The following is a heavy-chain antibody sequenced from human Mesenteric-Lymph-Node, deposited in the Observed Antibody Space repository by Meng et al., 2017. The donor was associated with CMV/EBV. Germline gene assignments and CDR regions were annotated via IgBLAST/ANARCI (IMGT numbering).Heavy chain of an antibody. V-gene: IGHV2-5*01. CDR3: AHIGYGDDDVSSFDP. CDR2: IYWNEDE. Sequence: SGPTLVTPTQTLTLTCTFSGFLLTTPAAGVGWIRPPPRKALQWLASIYWNEDERYSPSLKSRHTITKDTSKNQVVLTLTNVDAVDTATYYCAHIGYGDDDVSSFDPWGQGTLVTVSS. CDR1: GFLLTTPAAG. J-gene: IGHJ5*02. D-gene: IGHD4-17*01.